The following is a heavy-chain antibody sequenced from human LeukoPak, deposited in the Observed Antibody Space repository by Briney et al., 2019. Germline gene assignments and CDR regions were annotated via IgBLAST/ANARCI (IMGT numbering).Heavy chain of an antibody. CDR1: GYTITSYY. J-gene: IGHJ6*02. Sequence: ASVKVSCKASGYTITSYYMHWVRQAPGQGLEWMGIINPSDGSTNYAQKFQGRVTMTRDTSTSTVYMELSSLKSEDTAVYYCARVPSSYYYGMDVWGQGTTVTVSS. CDR3: ARVPSSYYYGMDV. D-gene: IGHD2-2*01. V-gene: IGHV1-46*01. CDR2: INPSDGST.